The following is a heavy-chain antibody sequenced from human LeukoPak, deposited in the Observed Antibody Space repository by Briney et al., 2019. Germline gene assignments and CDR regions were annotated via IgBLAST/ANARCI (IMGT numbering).Heavy chain of an antibody. Sequence: PSETLSLTCAVYGGSFSGYYWSWIRQPPGKGLEWIGEINHSGSTNYNPSLKSRVTISVDTSKNQFSLRLSSVTAASTAVYCCARRNRFRDDYWGQGTLVTVSS. J-gene: IGHJ4*02. V-gene: IGHV4-34*01. CDR1: GGSFSGYY. CDR3: ARRNRFRDDY. D-gene: IGHD2-21*01. CDR2: INHSGST.